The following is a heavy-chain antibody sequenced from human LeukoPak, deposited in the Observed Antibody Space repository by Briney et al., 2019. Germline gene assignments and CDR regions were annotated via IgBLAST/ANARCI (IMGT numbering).Heavy chain of an antibody. CDR3: AREPVAAAAPYGWLDP. CDR2: IIPIFGTA. V-gene: IGHV1-69*05. D-gene: IGHD6-13*01. J-gene: IGHJ5*02. Sequence: SVKVSCKASGGTFSSYAISWVRHAPGQGLEWMGGIIPIFGTANYAQKFQGRVTITTDESTSIAYMELGSLRSEDTAVYYCAREPVAAAAPYGWLDPWGQGTLVTVSS. CDR1: GGTFSSYA.